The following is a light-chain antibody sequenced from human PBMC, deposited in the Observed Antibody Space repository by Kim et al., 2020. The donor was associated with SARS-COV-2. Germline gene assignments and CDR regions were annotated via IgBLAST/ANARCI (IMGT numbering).Light chain of an antibody. Sequence: TVTISCTRSSGGIDTNYVQWYQQRPGSAPTTVIYEDDQRPSGVPDRFSASVDTSSNSASLMISGLTTEDEADYYCQSYDTTTDHVIFGGGTQLTVL. CDR1: SGGIDTNY. CDR2: EDD. J-gene: IGLJ2*01. V-gene: IGLV6-57*03. CDR3: QSYDTTTDHVI.